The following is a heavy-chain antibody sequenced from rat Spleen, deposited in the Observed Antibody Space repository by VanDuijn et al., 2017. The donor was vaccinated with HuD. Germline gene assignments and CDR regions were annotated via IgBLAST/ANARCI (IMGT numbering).Heavy chain of an antibody. CDR3: TRDRILRIGGYFDY. D-gene: IGHD1-6*01. J-gene: IGHJ2*01. CDR2: ITNTGGSI. Sequence: EVQLVESGGGLVQPGRSLKLSCVASGFTFNNYWMSWIRQAPGKGLEWVASITNTGGSIYYPDSVKGRFTISRDNAQNTLYLQMNSLRSEDTATYYCTRDRILRIGGYFDYWGQGVMVTVSS. CDR1: GFTFNNYW. V-gene: IGHV5-31*01.